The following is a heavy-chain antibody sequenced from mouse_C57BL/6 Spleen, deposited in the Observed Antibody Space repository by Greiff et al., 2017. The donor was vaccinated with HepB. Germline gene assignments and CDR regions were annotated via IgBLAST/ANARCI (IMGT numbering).Heavy chain of an antibody. CDR3: ARRENYDGYQGFAY. D-gene: IGHD2-3*01. CDR1: GYTFTDYY. V-gene: IGHV1-26*01. J-gene: IGHJ3*01. CDR2: INPNNGGT. Sequence: EVQLQQSGPELVKPGASVKISCKASGYTFTDYYMNWVKQSHGKSLEWIGDINPNNGGTSYNQKFKGKAKLTVDKYSSPAYMQLRSLTSEDSAVYYGARRENYDGYQGFAYRGQGTLVTVSA.